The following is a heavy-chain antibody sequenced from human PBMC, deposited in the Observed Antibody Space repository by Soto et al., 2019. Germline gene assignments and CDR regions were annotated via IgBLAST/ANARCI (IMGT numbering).Heavy chain of an antibody. J-gene: IGHJ4*02. D-gene: IGHD4-17*01. V-gene: IGHV3-30-3*01. CDR2: ISYDGSNK. Sequence: QVQLVESGGGVVQPGRSLRLSCAASGFTFSSYAMHWVRQAPGKGLEWLAVISYDGSNKYYADSVQGRFTISRDNSKNTLYRQMSSLRAEDTAVYYCARDSPATVVTPDYWGQGTLVTVSS. CDR3: ARDSPATVVTPDY. CDR1: GFTFSSYA.